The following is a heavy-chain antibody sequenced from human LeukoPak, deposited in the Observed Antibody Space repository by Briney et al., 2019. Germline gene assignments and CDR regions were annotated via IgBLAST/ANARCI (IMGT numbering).Heavy chain of an antibody. CDR1: GGSISSYY. D-gene: IGHD6-13*01. V-gene: IGHV4-4*07. J-gene: IGHJ3*02. CDR3: ARDPDSSSWGYAFDI. Sequence: PSETLSLACTVSGGSISSYYWSWIWQPAGKGLGWIGRIYNSGNTNYNPSLKSRVTMSVDTSKNQFSLKLSSVTAADTAMYYCARDPDSSSWGYAFDIWGQGTMVTVSS. CDR2: IYNSGNT.